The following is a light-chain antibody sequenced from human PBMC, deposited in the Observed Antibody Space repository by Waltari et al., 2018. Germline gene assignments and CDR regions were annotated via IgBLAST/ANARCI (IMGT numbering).Light chain of an antibody. CDR3: CSYAGSLTPCV. V-gene: IGLV2-23*02. Sequence: QSALTQPASVSGSPGQSITISCTGTSSDVGSYNIVSWYQQFPGKAPKLMIFEVSKRPSGVSNRFSGSKSGNTASLTISGLQTEDEADYYCCSYAGSLTPCVFGTGTRVTV. CDR2: EVS. J-gene: IGLJ1*01. CDR1: SSDVGSYNI.